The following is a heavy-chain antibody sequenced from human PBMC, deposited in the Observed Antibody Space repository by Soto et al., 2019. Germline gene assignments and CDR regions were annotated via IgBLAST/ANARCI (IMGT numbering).Heavy chain of an antibody. V-gene: IGHV3-43*01. CDR2: ISWDGGST. Sequence: XESLGLSCAASGFTFDDYTMHWVRQAPGKGLEWVSLISWDGGSTYYADSVKGRFTISRDNSKNSLYLQMNSLRTEDTALYYCARQAAAGSYWYFDLWGRGTLVTVSS. CDR1: GFTFDDYT. CDR3: ARQAAAGSYWYFDL. D-gene: IGHD6-13*01. J-gene: IGHJ2*01.